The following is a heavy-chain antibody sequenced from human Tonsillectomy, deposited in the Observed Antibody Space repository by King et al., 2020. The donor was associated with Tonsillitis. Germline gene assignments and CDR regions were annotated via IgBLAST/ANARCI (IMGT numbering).Heavy chain of an antibody. CDR3: TTYAMTTVTTKGYYFDY. V-gene: IGHV3-15*07. CDR2: MQRQTIVGTT. CDR1: GVTFINAW. J-gene: IGHJ4*02. D-gene: IGHD4-17*01. Sequence: VQLVESGGGLVKPGGSLRLSCAASGVTFINAWMNWFRQAPGTGLEWVCRMQRQTIVGTTDDAAPVKGRFTISRDDSKNTLYLKLNSLKTEDTAVYYCTTYAMTTVTTKGYYFDYWGQGTLVTVSS.